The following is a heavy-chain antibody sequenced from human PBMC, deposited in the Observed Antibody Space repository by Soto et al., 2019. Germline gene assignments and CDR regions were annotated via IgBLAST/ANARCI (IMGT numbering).Heavy chain of an antibody. D-gene: IGHD2-21*02. CDR1: GYTFTSYD. CDR2: MNPNSGNT. CDR3: ARRAGPATAVYFDY. J-gene: IGHJ4*02. V-gene: IGHV1-8*01. Sequence: ASVKVSCKASGYTFTSYDINWVRQATGQGLEWMGWMNPNSGNTGYAQKFQGRVTMTRNTSISTAYMELSSLRSEGTAVYYCARRAGPATAVYFDYWGQGTLVTVSS.